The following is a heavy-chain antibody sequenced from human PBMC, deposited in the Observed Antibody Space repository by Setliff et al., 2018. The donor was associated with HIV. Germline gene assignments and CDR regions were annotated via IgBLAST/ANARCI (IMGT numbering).Heavy chain of an antibody. CDR3: ARCGAGEWHLYQDV. Sequence: ASVKVSCKASGGTFSSYTINWVRQAPGQGREWMGRSIPILGIGNDEQAQKFKGRVTFTADKSTSTVYMELSSLRSEDTAVYYCARCGAGEWHLYQDVWGKGTAVTVSS. CDR2: SIPILGIG. J-gene: IGHJ6*04. V-gene: IGHV1-69*02. D-gene: IGHD3-16*01. CDR1: GGTFSSYT.